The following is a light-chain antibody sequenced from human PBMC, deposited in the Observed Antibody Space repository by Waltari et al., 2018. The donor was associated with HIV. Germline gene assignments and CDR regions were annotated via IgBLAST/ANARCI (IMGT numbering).Light chain of an antibody. J-gene: IGLJ2*01. Sequence: SYELAQPPSVSVSLGQTASISCSGEKLGDKYVSWYSQRPGQSPGLVIYEDNKRPSGIPERFSGSNSGDTGTLTISGTQAVDEADYYCQAWDSGTVVFGGGTKLTVL. CDR1: KLGDKY. CDR3: QAWDSGTVV. V-gene: IGLV3-1*01. CDR2: EDN.